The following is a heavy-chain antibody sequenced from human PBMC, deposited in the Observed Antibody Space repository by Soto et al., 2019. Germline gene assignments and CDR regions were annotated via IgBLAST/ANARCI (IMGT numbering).Heavy chain of an antibody. J-gene: IGHJ4*02. CDR2: INAGNGNT. Sequence: QVQLVQSGAEVKKPGASVKVSCKASGYTFTSYAMHWVRQAPGQRLEWMGWINAGNGNTKYSQKFQGRVTITRDTSASTDYMERSSLRSEDTAVYYCAIIADYGDYFDYWGQGTLVTV. CDR3: AIIADYGDYFDY. D-gene: IGHD4-17*01. V-gene: IGHV1-3*01. CDR1: GYTFTSYA.